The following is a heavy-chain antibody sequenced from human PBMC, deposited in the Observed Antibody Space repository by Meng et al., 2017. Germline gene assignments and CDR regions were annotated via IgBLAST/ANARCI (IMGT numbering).Heavy chain of an antibody. CDR2: ISGSDSST. CDR1: GFTFDDYG. CDR3: AKDDAAAAIYSIDS. J-gene: IGHJ5*01. D-gene: IGHD2-2*01. Sequence: GGSLRLSCAASGFTFDDYGMSWVRQAPGKGLEWVSAISGSDSSTYYADSVKGRFTISRDNSKNTLYLQMNSLRAEDTAVYYCAKDDAAAAIYSIDSWGQGTLVTVSS. V-gene: IGHV3-23*01.